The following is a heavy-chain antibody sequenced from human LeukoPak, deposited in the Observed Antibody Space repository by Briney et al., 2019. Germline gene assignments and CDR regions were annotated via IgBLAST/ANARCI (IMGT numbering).Heavy chain of an antibody. J-gene: IGHJ4*02. CDR1: GFTFSSYG. CDR2: ISSDGSNE. CDR3: AKDGTHFDWLLKKIFDF. D-gene: IGHD3-9*01. V-gene: IGHV3-30*18. Sequence: GRSLRLSCAAAGFTFSSYGMHWVRQAPGKGLEWVTVISSDGSNEYYADSVKGRFTLSRDNSKNTLYLQMNSLRAEDTAMYYCAKDGTHFDWLLKKIFDFWGQGTLVTVSS.